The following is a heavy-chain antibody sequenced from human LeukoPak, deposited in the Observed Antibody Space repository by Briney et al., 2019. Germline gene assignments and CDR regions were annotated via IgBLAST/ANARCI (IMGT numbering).Heavy chain of an antibody. CDR1: GGSISSSSYY. V-gene: IGHV4-39*07. Sequence: NPSETLSLTCTVSGGSISSSSYYWGWIRQPPGKGLEWIGSIYYSGSTYYNPSLKSRVTISVDTSKNQFSLKLSSVTAADTAVYYCAREGESERYYFDYWGQGTLVTVSS. D-gene: IGHD3-16*01. CDR2: IYYSGST. J-gene: IGHJ4*02. CDR3: AREGESERYYFDY.